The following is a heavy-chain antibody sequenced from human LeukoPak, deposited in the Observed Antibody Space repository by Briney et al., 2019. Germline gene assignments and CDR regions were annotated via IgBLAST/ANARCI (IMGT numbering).Heavy chain of an antibody. CDR1: GGSISSGGYY. V-gene: IGHV4-31*03. CDR2: IYYSGST. D-gene: IGHD2-15*01. CDR3: ARDCGSGGSCGEALDI. Sequence: SETLSLTCTVSGGSISSGGYYWSWIRQHPGKGLEWIGYIYYSGSTYYNPSLKSRVTISVDTSKNQFSLKLSSVTAADTAVYYCARDCGSGGSCGEALDIWGQGTMVTVSS. J-gene: IGHJ3*02.